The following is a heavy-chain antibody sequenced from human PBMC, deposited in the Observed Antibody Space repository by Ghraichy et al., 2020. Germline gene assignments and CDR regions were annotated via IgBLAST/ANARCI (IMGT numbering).Heavy chain of an antibody. D-gene: IGHD6-13*01. CDR3: ASSRHRGGIAAADPYYYYYGMDV. V-gene: IGHV1-69*13. J-gene: IGHJ6*02. CDR2: IIPIFGTA. Sequence: SVKVSCKASGGTFSSYAISWVRQAPGQGLEWMGGIIPIFGTANYAQKFQGRVTITADESTSTAYMELSSLRSEDTAVYYCASSRHRGGIAAADPYYYYYGMDVWGQGTTVTVSS. CDR1: GGTFSSYA.